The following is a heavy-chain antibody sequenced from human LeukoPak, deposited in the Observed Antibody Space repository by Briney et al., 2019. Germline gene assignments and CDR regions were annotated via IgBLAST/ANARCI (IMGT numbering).Heavy chain of an antibody. CDR3: ARLYCSGGSCYPQL. Sequence: PSETLSLTCAVYGGSFSGYYWSWIRQPPGKGLEWIGEINHSGSTNYNPSLKSRVTISVDTSKNQFSLKLSSVTAADTAVYYCARLYCSGGSCYPQLWGQGTLVTVSS. J-gene: IGHJ1*01. D-gene: IGHD2-15*01. V-gene: IGHV4-34*01. CDR2: INHSGST. CDR1: GGSFSGYY.